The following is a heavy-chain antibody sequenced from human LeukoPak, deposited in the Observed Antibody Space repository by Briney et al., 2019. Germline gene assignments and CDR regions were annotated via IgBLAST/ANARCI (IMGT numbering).Heavy chain of an antibody. CDR1: GYTFTSYG. J-gene: IGHJ6*02. CDR3: ARVRGIAVAGTAYYYGMDV. CDR2: ISAYNGNT. D-gene: IGHD6-19*01. Sequence: GASVKVSCKASGYTFTSYGISWVRQAPGQGLEWMGWISAYNGNTNYAQKLQGRVTMTTDTSTSTAYMELRSLRSDDTAVYYCARVRGIAVAGTAYYYGMDVWGQGTTVTVSS. V-gene: IGHV1-18*01.